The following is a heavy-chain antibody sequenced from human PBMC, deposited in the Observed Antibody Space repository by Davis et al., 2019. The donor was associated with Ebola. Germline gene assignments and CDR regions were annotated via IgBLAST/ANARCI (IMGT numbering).Heavy chain of an antibody. Sequence: ASVKVSCKASGYTFTSYYMHWVRQAPGQGLEWMGIINPSGGGTSYAQKFQGKVTMTRDTSTSTVYMELSSLRSEDTAVYYCAKAAPGPGYDDAFDIWGQGTMVTVSS. V-gene: IGHV1-46*01. J-gene: IGHJ3*02. D-gene: IGHD5-12*01. CDR1: GYTFTSYY. CDR2: INPSGGGT. CDR3: AKAAPGPGYDDAFDI.